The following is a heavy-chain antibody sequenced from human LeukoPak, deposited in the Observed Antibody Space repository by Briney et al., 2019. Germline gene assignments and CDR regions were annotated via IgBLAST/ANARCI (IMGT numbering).Heavy chain of an antibody. Sequence: SGGSLRLSCAASGFTFSNYWMSWVRQAPGKGLEWVAHINQDGSEKYYVDSVKGRFTISRDNAKNSLYLQMNSLRAEDTAVYYRERGGGGDIVVAFAFDIWGQGTMVTVSS. J-gene: IGHJ3*02. CDR2: INQDGSEK. V-gene: IGHV3-7*05. CDR1: GFTFSNYW. CDR3: ERGGGGDIVVAFAFDI. D-gene: IGHD2-15*01.